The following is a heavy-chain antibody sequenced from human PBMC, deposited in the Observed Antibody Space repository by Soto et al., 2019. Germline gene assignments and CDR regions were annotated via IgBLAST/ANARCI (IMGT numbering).Heavy chain of an antibody. CDR1: GGSISSYY. D-gene: IGHD6-25*01. Sequence: PSETLSLTCTVSGGSISSYYWSWIRQPPGKGLEWIGYIYYSGSTNCNPSLKSRVTISVDTSKNQFSLKLSSVTAADTAVYYCARDPRGYFDPWGQGTLVTVSS. V-gene: IGHV4-59*01. CDR2: IYYSGST. J-gene: IGHJ5*02. CDR3: ARDPRGYFDP.